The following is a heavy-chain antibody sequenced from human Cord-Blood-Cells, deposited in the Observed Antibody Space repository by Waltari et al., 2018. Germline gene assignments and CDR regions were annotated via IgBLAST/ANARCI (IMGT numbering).Heavy chain of an antibody. CDR3: ARGSPMITFGGVIADLYYFDY. CDR1: GGSFRGYY. CDR2: INHSGST. J-gene: IGHJ4*02. Sequence: QVQLQQWGAGLLKPSETLSLTCAVYGGSFRGYYWSWIRQPPGKGLEWIGEINHSGSTNYNPSLKSRVTISVDTSKNQFSLKLSSVTAADTAVYYCARGSPMITFGGVIADLYYFDYWGQGTLVTVSS. D-gene: IGHD3-16*02. V-gene: IGHV4-34*01.